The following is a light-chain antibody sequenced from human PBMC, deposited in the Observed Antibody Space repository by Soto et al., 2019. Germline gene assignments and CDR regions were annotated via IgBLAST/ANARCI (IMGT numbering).Light chain of an antibody. CDR1: SSNIGAGYD. V-gene: IGLV1-40*01. CDR3: QSYDTSPSGYV. J-gene: IGLJ1*01. Sequence: QSVLTQPPSVSGAPGQRVTISCTGISSNIGAGYDVHWYRQLPGTAPKLLIYANNNRPAGVPDRFSASKSGTSASLAITGLQAEDEADYYCQSYDTSPSGYVFGTGTKVT. CDR2: ANN.